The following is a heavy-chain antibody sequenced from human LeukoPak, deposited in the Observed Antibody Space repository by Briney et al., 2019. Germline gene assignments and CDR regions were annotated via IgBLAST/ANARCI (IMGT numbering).Heavy chain of an antibody. Sequence: SETLSLTCTVSGGSISSSSYYWGWLRQPPGKGLEWIGSIYYSGSTYYNPSLKSRVTISVDTSKNQFSLKLSSVTAADTAVYYCARGVHNYYGSGHNIDYWGQGTLVTVSS. CDR3: ARGVHNYYGSGHNIDY. CDR1: GGSISSSSYY. D-gene: IGHD3-10*01. J-gene: IGHJ4*02. V-gene: IGHV4-39*07. CDR2: IYYSGST.